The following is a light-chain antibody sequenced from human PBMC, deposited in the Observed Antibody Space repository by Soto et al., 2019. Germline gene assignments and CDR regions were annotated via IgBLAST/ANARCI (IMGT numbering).Light chain of an antibody. J-gene: IGLJ1*01. V-gene: IGLV2-14*01. CDR1: SSDVGTYNY. Sequence: QSALTQPASVSGSPGQSITISCTGTSSDVGTYNYVSWYQQHPGKAPKLMIYEVSNRPSGVSNRFSGSKSGNTASLIISGLQAEDEADYYCSSYTSSITYVFGTGTKVTVL. CDR2: EVS. CDR3: SSYTSSITYV.